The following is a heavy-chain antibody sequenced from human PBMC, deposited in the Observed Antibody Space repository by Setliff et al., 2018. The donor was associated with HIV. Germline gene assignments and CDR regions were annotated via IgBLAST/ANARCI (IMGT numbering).Heavy chain of an antibody. D-gene: IGHD3-3*01. V-gene: IGHV4-59*08. CDR1: GGSITSYY. Sequence: SETLSLTCTVSGGSITSYYWTWIRQPPGKGLEWIGYIYYSGSTNYNPSLKSRLTISVDTSKNQFSRKLSSVTAADTAVYYCARQSGYTRGWDIFGVVAGSFDIWGLGTMVTVSS. J-gene: IGHJ3*02. CDR2: IYYSGST. CDR3: ARQSGYTRGWDIFGVVAGSFDI.